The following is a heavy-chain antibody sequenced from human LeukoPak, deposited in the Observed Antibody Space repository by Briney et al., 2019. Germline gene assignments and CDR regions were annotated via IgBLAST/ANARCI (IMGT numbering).Heavy chain of an antibody. V-gene: IGHV4-59*08. Sequence: SETLSLTCTVSGSSINNNFWTWIRQPPGKGLEWIGYIYCSGGTSYNPSLKSRVTISVGTSKNQFSLKLSSVTAADTAVYYCARLQRNYDILTAYTFDYWGQGTLVTVSS. J-gene: IGHJ4*02. CDR2: IYCSGGT. CDR3: ARLQRNYDILTAYTFDY. D-gene: IGHD3-9*01. CDR1: GSSINNNF.